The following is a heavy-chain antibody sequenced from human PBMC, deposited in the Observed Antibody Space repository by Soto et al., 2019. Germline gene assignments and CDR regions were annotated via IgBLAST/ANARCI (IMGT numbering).Heavy chain of an antibody. CDR1: GYTFTSYY. V-gene: IGHV1-46*01. CDR2: INPSGGST. Sequence: ASVKVSCKASGYTFTSYYMHWVRQAPGQGLEWMGIINPSGGSTSYAQKFQGRVTMTRDTSTSTVYMELSSLRSEDTAVYYCARVGSMITFGGVIVDDAFDIWGQGTMVTVSS. J-gene: IGHJ3*02. D-gene: IGHD3-16*02. CDR3: ARVGSMITFGGVIVDDAFDI.